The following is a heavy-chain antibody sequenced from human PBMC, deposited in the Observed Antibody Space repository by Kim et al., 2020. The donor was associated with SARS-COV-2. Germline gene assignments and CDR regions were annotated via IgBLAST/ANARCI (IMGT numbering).Heavy chain of an antibody. V-gene: IGHV4-31*02. D-gene: IGHD3-16*01. J-gene: IGHJ6*02. CDR3: ARYVAGESLGDGMDV. Sequence: PSLKSRVTISAETSKSDFSLKLSSVSAADTAVYYCARYVAGESLGDGMDVWGQGTTVTVSS.